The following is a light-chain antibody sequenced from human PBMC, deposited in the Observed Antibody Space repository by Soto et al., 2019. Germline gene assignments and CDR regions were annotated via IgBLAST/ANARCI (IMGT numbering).Light chain of an antibody. J-gene: IGKJ1*01. Sequence: DLPMTQSPSSLSASVGDRVTVTCRPSQNITKFLNWYQEKPGKAPKVLIYVTSNLENGVPSRFSGSGSGTEFTLTISSLQPEDFATYYCQQTYTAPGTFGQGTRVEV. CDR3: QQTYTAPGT. V-gene: IGKV1-39*01. CDR2: VTS. CDR1: QNITKF.